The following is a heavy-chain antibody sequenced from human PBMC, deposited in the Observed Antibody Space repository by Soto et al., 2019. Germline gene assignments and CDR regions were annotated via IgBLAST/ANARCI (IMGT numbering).Heavy chain of an antibody. CDR2: INPNSGGT. J-gene: IGHJ3*02. Sequence: ASVKVSCKASGYTFTGYYMHWVRQAPGQGLEWMGWINPNSGGTNYAQKFQGWVTMTRDTSISTAYMELSRLRSDDTAVYYCARDKGHDDDAFDIWGQGTMVTVSS. D-gene: IGHD1-1*01. V-gene: IGHV1-2*04. CDR1: GYTFTGYY. CDR3: ARDKGHDDDAFDI.